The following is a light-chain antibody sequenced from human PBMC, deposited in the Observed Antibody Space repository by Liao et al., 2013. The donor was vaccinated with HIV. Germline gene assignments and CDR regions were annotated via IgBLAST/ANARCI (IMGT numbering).Light chain of an antibody. Sequence: SYELSQPPSVSVAPGKTASLTCGGHNIGSKSVHWYQQKPGQAPVLVISYDSDRPSGIPERFSGFNPGNTATLTISRVEAGDEADYYCQVWDSFLDPPVVFGGGTKLTVL. CDR2: YDS. J-gene: IGLJ2*01. CDR3: QVWDSFLDPPVV. CDR1: NIGSKS. V-gene: IGLV3-21*01.